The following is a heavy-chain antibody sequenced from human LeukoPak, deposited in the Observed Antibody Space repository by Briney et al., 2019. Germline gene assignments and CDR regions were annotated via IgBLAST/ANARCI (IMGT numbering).Heavy chain of an antibody. CDR1: GGTFNNHA. CDR2: IIPIFGTP. CDR3: ARCYYDGSGFYYYFDY. V-gene: IGHV1-69*01. D-gene: IGHD3-22*01. J-gene: IGHJ4*02. Sequence: SVKVSCKASGGTFNNHAISWVRQAPGQGLEWMGVIIPIFGTPNYAQKFQGRVTVTADEATSTAYMELSSLRSEDTAVYYCARCYYDGSGFYYYFDYWGQGTLVTVSS.